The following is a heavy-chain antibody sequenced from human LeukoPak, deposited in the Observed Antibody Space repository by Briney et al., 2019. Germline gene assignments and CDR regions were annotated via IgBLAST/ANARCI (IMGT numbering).Heavy chain of an antibody. CDR3: ARLTTMTTTGGPFDY. Sequence: GGSLRLSCAASGFTFSSYEMNWVRQAPGKGLEWASYITSSGNTIYYADSVKGRFTISRDNAKNSLYLQMNSLRAEDTAVYYCARLTTMTTTGGPFDYWGQGTLVTVSS. J-gene: IGHJ4*02. CDR1: GFTFSSYE. V-gene: IGHV3-48*03. D-gene: IGHD4-17*01. CDR2: ITSSGNTI.